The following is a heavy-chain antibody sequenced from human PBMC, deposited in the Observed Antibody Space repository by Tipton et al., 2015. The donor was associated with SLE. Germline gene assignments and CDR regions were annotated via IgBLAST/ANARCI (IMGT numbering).Heavy chain of an antibody. V-gene: IGHV4-34*01. CDR3: ARGDMIVDY. J-gene: IGHJ4*02. Sequence: TLSLTCAVYGGSFSGYYWSWIRQPPGKGLEWIGEINHSGSTNYNPSLKRRVTISVDTSKSQFSLKLSSVTAADTAVYYCARGDMIVDYWGQGTLVTVSS. CDR2: INHSGST. D-gene: IGHD3-22*01. CDR1: GGSFSGYY.